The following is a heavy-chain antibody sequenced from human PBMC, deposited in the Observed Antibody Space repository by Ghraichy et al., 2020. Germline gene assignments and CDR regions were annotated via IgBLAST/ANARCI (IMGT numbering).Heavy chain of an antibody. Sequence: SETLSLTCAVSGGSFSGYYWSWIRQPPGKGLEWIGYGFYSGSTKYNPSLKSRVTISVDTTKNHFSLSLNSVTAADTAVYYCASTPDNDIFDGYYNFDHWGQGTLATVSS. V-gene: IGHV4-59*01. CDR1: GGSFSGYY. CDR2: GFYSGST. D-gene: IGHD3-9*01. CDR3: ASTPDNDIFDGYYNFDH. J-gene: IGHJ4*02.